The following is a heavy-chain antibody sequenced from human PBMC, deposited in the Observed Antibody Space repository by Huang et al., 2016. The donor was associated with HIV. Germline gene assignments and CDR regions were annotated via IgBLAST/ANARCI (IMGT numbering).Heavy chain of an antibody. CDR3: ARAPPDV. J-gene: IGHJ6*02. CDR2: INTKSGGT. Sequence: QVQLVQSGAEVKKPGASVKVSCQASGYSFTGYYLHWVRQDPGQGLEWMGWINTKSGGTNYAQKFQGRVTMTRDTFVNTAYMEVTELKSDDTAVYYCARAPPDVWGQGTTVTVSS. V-gene: IGHV1-2*02. CDR1: GYSFTGYY.